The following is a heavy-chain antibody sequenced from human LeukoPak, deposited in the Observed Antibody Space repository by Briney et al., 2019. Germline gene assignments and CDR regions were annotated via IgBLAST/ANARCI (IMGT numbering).Heavy chain of an antibody. Sequence: SETLPLTCTVSGGSISSYYWSWIRQPPGKGLEWIGYTYYSGSTNYNPSLKSRVTISVDTSKNQFSLKLSSVTAADTAVYYCARGREWLFYFDYWGQGTLVTVSS. CDR3: ARGREWLFYFDY. J-gene: IGHJ4*02. V-gene: IGHV4-59*01. CDR2: TYYSGST. D-gene: IGHD6-19*01. CDR1: GGSISSYY.